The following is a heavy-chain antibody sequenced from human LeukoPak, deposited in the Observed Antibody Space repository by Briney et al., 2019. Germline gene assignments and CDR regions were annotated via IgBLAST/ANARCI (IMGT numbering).Heavy chain of an antibody. CDR2: INHSGST. CDR3: ARRRAIQLWSYWYFDL. V-gene: IGHV4-4*02. J-gene: IGHJ2*01. D-gene: IGHD5-18*01. CDR1: GGSISSSNW. Sequence: SGTLSLTCAVSGGSISSSNWWSWVRQPPGKGLELIVEINHSGSTNYNPSLKSRVTISVDTSKNQFSLKLSSVTAADTAVYYCARRRAIQLWSYWYFDLWGRGTLVTVSS.